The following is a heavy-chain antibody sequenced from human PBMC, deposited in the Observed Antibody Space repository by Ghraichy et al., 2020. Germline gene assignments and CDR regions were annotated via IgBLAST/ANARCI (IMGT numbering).Heavy chain of an antibody. CDR2: IYHSGST. J-gene: IGHJ2*01. V-gene: IGHV4-30-2*01. CDR3: ARDLRWPWGYFDL. D-gene: IGHD3-16*01. Sequence: SETLSLTCAVSGGSISSGGYSWSWIRQPPGKGLEWIGYIYHSGSTYYNPSLKSRVTISVDRSKNQFSLKLSSVTAADTAVYYCARDLRWPWGYFDLWGRGTLVIVSS. CDR1: GGSISSGGYS.